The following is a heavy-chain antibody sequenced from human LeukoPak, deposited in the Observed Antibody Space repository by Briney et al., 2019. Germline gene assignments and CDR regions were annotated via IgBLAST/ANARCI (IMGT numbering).Heavy chain of an antibody. Sequence: GGSLRLSGAASGFTLSSYGMSWVRQAPGKGLEWVSAISGSGGSTYYADSVKGRFTISRDNSKNTLYLQMNSLRAEDTAVYYCAKPNYYDSSGYEPHFYYYYMDVWGKGTTVTISS. D-gene: IGHD3-22*01. V-gene: IGHV3-23*01. CDR1: GFTLSSYG. CDR3: AKPNYYDSSGYEPHFYYYYMDV. CDR2: ISGSGGST. J-gene: IGHJ6*03.